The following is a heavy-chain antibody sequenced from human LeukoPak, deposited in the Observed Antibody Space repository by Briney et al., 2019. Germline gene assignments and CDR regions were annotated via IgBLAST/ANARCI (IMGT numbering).Heavy chain of an antibody. V-gene: IGHV3-30-3*01. D-gene: IGHD3-10*01. Sequence: GGSLRLSCAASGFTFSSYAMHWVRQAPGKGLEWVAVISYDGSNKYYADSVKGRFTISRDNSKNTMYLQMNSLRAGDTAVYYCARAGYGSGSYRNNYYYYYGMDVWGQGTTVTVSS. J-gene: IGHJ6*02. CDR1: GFTFSSYA. CDR3: ARAGYGSGSYRNNYYYYYGMDV. CDR2: ISYDGSNK.